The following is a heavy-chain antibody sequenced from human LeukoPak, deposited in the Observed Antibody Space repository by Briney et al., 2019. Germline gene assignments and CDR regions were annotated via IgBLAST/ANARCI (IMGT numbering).Heavy chain of an antibody. CDR2: ISGDGDLT. V-gene: IGHV3-23*01. D-gene: IGHD1-1*01. Sequence: GGSLRLSCEALGFTFGTYAMTWVRQGPGKGLEWVSVISGDGDLTYYTNSVKGRFTISRDNSKNTLYLQMNSLRADDTALYYCAKATTRGGTSNYYYYGMDVWGHGTTVTVSS. CDR3: AKATTRGGTSNYYYYGMDV. J-gene: IGHJ6*02. CDR1: GFTFGTYA.